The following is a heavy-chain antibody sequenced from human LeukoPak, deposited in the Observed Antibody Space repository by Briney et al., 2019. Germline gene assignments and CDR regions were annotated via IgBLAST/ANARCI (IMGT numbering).Heavy chain of an antibody. J-gene: IGHJ6*03. CDR1: GGSISSYY. D-gene: IGHD4-11*01. CDR2: IYTSGST. V-gene: IGHV4-4*07. Sequence: PSETLSLTCTVSGGSISSYYWSWIRQPAGKGLEWIGRIYTSGSTNYNPSLKSRVTMSVDTSKNQFSLKLSSVTAADTAVYYCARALRNYEVLDYYYYYMDVWGKGTTVTVSS. CDR3: ARALRNYEVLDYYYYYMDV.